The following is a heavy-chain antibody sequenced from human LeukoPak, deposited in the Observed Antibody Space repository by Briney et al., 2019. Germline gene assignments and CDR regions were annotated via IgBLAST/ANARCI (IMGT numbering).Heavy chain of an antibody. CDR1: GFTFSSYG. V-gene: IGHV3-30*18. J-gene: IGHJ5*02. CDR2: ISYDGSNK. CDR3: AKDGRGPYSSSWYDWFDP. Sequence: PAGSLRLSCAASGFTFSSYGMHWVRQAPGKGLEWVAVISYDGSNKYYADSVKGRFTISRDNSKNTLYLQMNSLRAEDTAVYYCAKDGRGPYSSSWYDWFDPRGQGTLVTVSS. D-gene: IGHD6-13*01.